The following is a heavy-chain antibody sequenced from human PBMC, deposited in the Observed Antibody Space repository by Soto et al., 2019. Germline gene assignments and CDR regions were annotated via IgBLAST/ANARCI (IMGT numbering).Heavy chain of an antibody. Sequence: EVQLMESGGGLVQPGGSLRLSCVTSGFSFSSSWMAWVRQAPGKGLEWVADIKKDGTEINYVDSVKGRVTISRDNAMNSLYLQMYSLRVEDTAVYYCGRDPYYGAIDYWGLGTQVIVSS. CDR2: IKKDGTEI. J-gene: IGHJ4*02. V-gene: IGHV3-7*01. D-gene: IGHD3-10*01. CDR1: GFSFSSSW. CDR3: GRDPYYGAIDY.